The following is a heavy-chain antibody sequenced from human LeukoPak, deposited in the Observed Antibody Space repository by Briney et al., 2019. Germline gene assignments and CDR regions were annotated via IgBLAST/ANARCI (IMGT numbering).Heavy chain of an antibody. V-gene: IGHV1-3*01. Sequence: ASVKVSCKASGYTFTSYGIHWVRQAPGQRLEWMGWINAGNGNATYTQKFQDRVTFTRDTSASTAYMDLSSLRSEDTAVYYCARVSSGWHGYLDHWGQGTPVTVSS. CDR2: INAGNGNA. J-gene: IGHJ4*02. CDR1: GYTFTSYG. CDR3: ARVSSGWHGYLDH. D-gene: IGHD6-25*01.